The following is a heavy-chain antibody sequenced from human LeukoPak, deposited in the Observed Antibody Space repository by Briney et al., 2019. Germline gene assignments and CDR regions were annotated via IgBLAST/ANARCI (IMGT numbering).Heavy chain of an antibody. CDR3: AKEGEYCSGGSCYSGFDY. V-gene: IGHV3-33*06. Sequence: PGGSLRLPCAASGFTFSSYGMHWVRQAPGKGLEWVAVIWYDGSNKYYADSVKGRFTISSDNSKNTLYLQMNSLRAEDTAVYYCAKEGEYCSGGSCYSGFDYWGQGTQSPSPQ. D-gene: IGHD2-15*01. CDR1: GFTFSSYG. CDR2: IWYDGSNK. J-gene: IGHJ4*02.